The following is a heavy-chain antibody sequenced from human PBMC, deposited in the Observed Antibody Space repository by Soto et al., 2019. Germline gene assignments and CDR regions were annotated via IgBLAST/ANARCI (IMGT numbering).Heavy chain of an antibody. CDR3: AKTITTPAVSSYSGDSTGRRDLIDY. CDR1: GFIFSSHD. CDR2: VSYDGSNE. V-gene: IGHV3-30*18. D-gene: IGHD3-3*01. Sequence: GGSLRLSCAASGFIFSSHDMHWVRQAPGKGLEWVAVVSYDGSNEHYADSVKGRFTISRDNSKNTLYLQMNSLRAEDTAVYYCAKTITTPAVSSYSGDSTGRRDLIDYWGQGTLVAVAS. J-gene: IGHJ4*02.